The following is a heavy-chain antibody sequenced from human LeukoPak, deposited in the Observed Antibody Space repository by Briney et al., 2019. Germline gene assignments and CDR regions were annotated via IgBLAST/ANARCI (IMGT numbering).Heavy chain of an antibody. CDR1: GGSISSSNW. D-gene: IGHD2-15*01. J-gene: IGHJ5*02. V-gene: IGHV4-4*02. CDR2: IYHSGST. CDR3: ARVGGGGKIDWFDP. Sequence: SETLSLTCAVSGGSISSSNWWSWVRQPPGQGLEWIGEIYHSGSTNYNPSLKSRVTISVDKSKNQFSLKLSSVTAADTAVYYCARVGGGGKIDWFDPWGQGTLVTVSS.